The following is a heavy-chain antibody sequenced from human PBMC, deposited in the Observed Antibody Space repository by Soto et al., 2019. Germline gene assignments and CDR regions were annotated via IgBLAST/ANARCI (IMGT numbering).Heavy chain of an antibody. Sequence: RASVKVSCKASGFTFTNYGISWVRQAPGQGLEWMGWISAYKGDTNCAQKFQGRVTMTTDTSTSTAYLELRSLRSDDMAVYFCASRSGQLPYYFDYWGQGTQVTVSS. J-gene: IGHJ4*02. V-gene: IGHV1-18*03. CDR2: ISAYKGDT. CDR3: ASRSGQLPYYFDY. D-gene: IGHD6-6*01. CDR1: GFTFTNYG.